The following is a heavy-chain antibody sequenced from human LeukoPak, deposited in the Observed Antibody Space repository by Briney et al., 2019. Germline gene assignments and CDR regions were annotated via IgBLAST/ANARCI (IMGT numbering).Heavy chain of an antibody. CDR3: AKGLDA. CDR2: ISWNSGSI. V-gene: IGHV3-9*01. Sequence: GGSLRLSCAASGFTFDDYAMHWVRQAPGKGLEWVSCISWNSGSIGYADPVKARLTIYRDNAKNSLYLQMNSLRAEDTALYYCAKGLDAWGQGTMVTVSS. J-gene: IGHJ3*01. CDR1: GFTFDDYA.